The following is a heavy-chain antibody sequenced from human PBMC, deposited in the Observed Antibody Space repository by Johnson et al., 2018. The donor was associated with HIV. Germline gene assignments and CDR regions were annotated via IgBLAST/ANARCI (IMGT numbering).Heavy chain of an antibody. CDR1: GFIFSNYG. J-gene: IGHJ3*02. D-gene: IGHD5-24*01. V-gene: IGHV3-30*02. CDR3: AKDSRRWLLQGKGAFDI. Sequence: QVQLVESGGGVVQPGESLRLSCAASGFIFSNYGMHWVRQAPGKGLEWVAFIRYDGSNKYYADSVKGRFTISRDNHKNTLYLQMSSLRAEDTAVYYCAKDSRRWLLQGKGAFDIWCQGTMVTVSS. CDR2: IRYDGSNK.